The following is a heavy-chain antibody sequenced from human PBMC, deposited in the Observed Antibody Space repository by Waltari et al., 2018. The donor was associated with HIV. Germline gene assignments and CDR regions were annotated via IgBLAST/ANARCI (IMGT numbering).Heavy chain of an antibody. J-gene: IGHJ3*01. D-gene: IGHD6-13*01. V-gene: IGHV3-33*01. Sequence: VQLEESGGGVVQTGRSRRLSCAASGFRVCDYGLHWVRQAPGKGLQWVAVIWYDGSKKEYSDSVKGRFTISKDNSKNTLFLQMNSLRVDDTAVYFCARVHFASSWSADSFDVWGPGTRITVSS. CDR1: GFRVCDYG. CDR3: ARVHFASSWSADSFDV. CDR2: IWYDGSKK.